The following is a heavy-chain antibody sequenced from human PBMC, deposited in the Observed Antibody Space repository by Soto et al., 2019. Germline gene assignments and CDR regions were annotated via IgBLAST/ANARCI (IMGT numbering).Heavy chain of an antibody. J-gene: IGHJ4*02. D-gene: IGHD3-9*01. V-gene: IGHV1-24*01. CDR1: GYTLTELS. Sequence: GASVKVSCKVSGYTLTELSMHWVRQAPGKGLEWMGGFDPEDGETIYAQKFQGRVTMTEDTSTDTAYMELSSLRSEDTAVYYCATRILTGPTWEFDYWGQGTLVTVSS. CDR3: ATRILTGPTWEFDY. CDR2: FDPEDGET.